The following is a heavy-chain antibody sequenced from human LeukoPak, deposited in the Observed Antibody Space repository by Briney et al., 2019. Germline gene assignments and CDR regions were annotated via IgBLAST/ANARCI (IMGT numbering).Heavy chain of an antibody. J-gene: IGHJ6*02. CDR3: ATGTSQGEDYGMDV. CDR1: GGSISGSSYY. V-gene: IGHV4-39*01. D-gene: IGHD1-14*01. CDR2: IYYSGST. Sequence: SETLSLTCTVSGGSISGSSYYWGWIRQPPGKGLEWIGSIYYSGSTYYYTPSKRRVITSVDNSKNQFSLKLSSVTAADTAVYYCATGTSQGEDYGMDVWGQGTTVTVSS.